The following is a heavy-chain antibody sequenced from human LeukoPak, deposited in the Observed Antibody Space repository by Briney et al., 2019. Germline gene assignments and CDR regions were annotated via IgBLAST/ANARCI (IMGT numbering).Heavy chain of an antibody. Sequence: GGSLRLSCAASGFTFSSYGMHWVRQAPGKGLEWVAVISYDGSNKYYADSVKGRFTISRDNSKNTLHLQMNSLRAEDTAVYYCAKDRVTMVRGTGLGYWGQGTLVTVSS. D-gene: IGHD3-10*01. J-gene: IGHJ4*02. V-gene: IGHV3-30*18. CDR2: ISYDGSNK. CDR1: GFTFSSYG. CDR3: AKDRVTMVRGTGLGY.